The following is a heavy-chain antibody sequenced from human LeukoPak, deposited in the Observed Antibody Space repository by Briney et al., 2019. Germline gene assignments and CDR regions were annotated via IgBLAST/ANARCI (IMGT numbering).Heavy chain of an antibody. CDR2: IIPIFGTA. J-gene: IGHJ6*03. CDR3: ARDLENCSGGSCPYYYYYHMDV. D-gene: IGHD2-15*01. CDR1: GGTFSSYA. Sequence: GASVKVSCKASGGTFSSYAISWVRQAPGQGLEWMGRIIPIFGTANYAQKFQGRVTITTDESTSTAYMELSSLRSEDTAVYYCARDLENCSGGSCPYYYYYHMDVWGKGTTVTVSS. V-gene: IGHV1-69*05.